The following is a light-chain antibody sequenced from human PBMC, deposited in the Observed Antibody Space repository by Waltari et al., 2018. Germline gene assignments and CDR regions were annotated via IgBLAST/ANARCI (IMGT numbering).Light chain of an antibody. J-gene: IGLJ1*01. CDR2: YGR. CDR1: NIGTYS. V-gene: IGLV3-21*04. CDR3: HVWHPHVDPGV. Sequence: SYVVTQPPSVSVAPGETATITCGGDNIGTYSLHWYQQNAGRAPVLVIFYGRDRPSWIPDRCSGSNSGNTATLTISRVEAGDEARYYCHVWHPHVDPGVFGTGTEVTVL.